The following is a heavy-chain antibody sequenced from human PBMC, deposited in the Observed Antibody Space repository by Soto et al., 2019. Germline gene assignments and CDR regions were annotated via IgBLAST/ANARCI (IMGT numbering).Heavy chain of an antibody. CDR3: ARETTMVRGVMINWFDP. V-gene: IGHV4-59*01. D-gene: IGHD3-10*01. CDR2: IYYSGST. CDR1: GGSISSYY. Sequence: SETLSLTCTVSGGSISSYYWSWIRQPPGKGLEWIGYIYYSGSTNYNPSLKSRVTISVDTSKNQFSLKLSSVTAADTAVYYCARETTMVRGVMINWFDPWGQGTLVTVSS. J-gene: IGHJ5*02.